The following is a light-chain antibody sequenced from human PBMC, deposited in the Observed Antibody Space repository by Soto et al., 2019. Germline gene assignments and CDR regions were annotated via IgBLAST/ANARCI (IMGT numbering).Light chain of an antibody. Sequence: DIQMTQSPSTLSASVGDRVTITCRASQSISSWLAWYQQKPGKAPKLLIYKASSLESGVPSRFSGSGSGTEFTLTISSLQPEDFAIYYCQQYNNWPPLTFGGGTKVDIK. CDR2: KAS. J-gene: IGKJ4*01. CDR3: QQYNNWPPLT. CDR1: QSISSW. V-gene: IGKV1-5*03.